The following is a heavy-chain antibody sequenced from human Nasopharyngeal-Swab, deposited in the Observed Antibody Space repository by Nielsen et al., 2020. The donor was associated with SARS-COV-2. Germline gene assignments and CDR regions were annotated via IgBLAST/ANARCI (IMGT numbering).Heavy chain of an antibody. Sequence: KVSCKGSGYSFTTFWITWVRQIPGQGLEWMGSIYPDDSDTRYSPSFQGQVTFSVDKSTSTAYLQWSSLKASDTAMYYCARLRGSAFYYYYLDVWGKGTTVTVSS. V-gene: IGHV5-51*01. J-gene: IGHJ6*03. D-gene: IGHD2-15*01. CDR3: ARLRGSAFYYYYLDV. CDR1: GYSFTTFW. CDR2: IYPDDSDT.